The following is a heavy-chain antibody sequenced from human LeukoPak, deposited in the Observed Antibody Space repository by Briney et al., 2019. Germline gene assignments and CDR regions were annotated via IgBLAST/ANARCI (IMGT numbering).Heavy chain of an antibody. J-gene: IGHJ4*02. V-gene: IGHV4-39*01. D-gene: IGHD3-3*01. CDR3: ARGSQVDDFWSGYRAPLDY. CDR2: IYYSGSA. CDR1: GGSIDSHF. Sequence: PSETLSLTCTVSGGSIDSHFWSWIRQPPGKGLEWIGTIYYSGSAYYNPSLKTQVTISVDTSKNQFSLKLSSVTAADTAVYFCARGSQVDDFWSGYRAPLDYWGQGTLVTVSS.